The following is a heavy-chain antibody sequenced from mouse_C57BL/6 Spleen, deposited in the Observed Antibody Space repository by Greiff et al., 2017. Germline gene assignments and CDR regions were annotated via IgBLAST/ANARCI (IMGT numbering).Heavy chain of an antibody. CDR3: ASGCTTLYFDY. CDR1: GYAFSSYW. CDR2: IDPGAGDT. D-gene: IGHD1-1*01. V-gene: IGHV1-80*01. Sequence: QVQLKESGAELVKPGASVKISCKASGYAFSSYWMNWVKQRPGKGLEWIGQIDPGAGDTNYNGKFKGKATLTAAKSSITAYMLLVSLTSKDSAVYFCASGCTTLYFDYWGQGTTRTVSS. J-gene: IGHJ2*01.